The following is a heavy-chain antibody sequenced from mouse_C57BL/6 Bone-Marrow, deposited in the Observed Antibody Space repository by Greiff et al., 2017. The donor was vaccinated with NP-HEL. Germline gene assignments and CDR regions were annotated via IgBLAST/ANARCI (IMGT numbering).Heavy chain of an antibody. D-gene: IGHD2-5*01. Sequence: VQRVESGPGLVAPSPSLSLTCTVSGFSLTSYAISWVRQPPGKGLEWLGVIWTGGGTTYNSALNSRLSISKDNSKSQIFLKMNSLQTDDTARYYCAREGYSNFDYYAMDDWGKGTSVTVSS. J-gene: IGHJ4*01. CDR3: AREGYSNFDYYAMDD. CDR1: GFSLTSYA. V-gene: IGHV2-9-1*01. CDR2: IWTGGGT.